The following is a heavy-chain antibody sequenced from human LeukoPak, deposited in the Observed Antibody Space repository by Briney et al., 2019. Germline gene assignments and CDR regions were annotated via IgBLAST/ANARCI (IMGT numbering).Heavy chain of an antibody. CDR3: AKDLRRSYYYDSSGYYYGAFDI. V-gene: IGHV3-30*02. D-gene: IGHD3-22*01. CDR2: IRYDGSNK. CDR1: GFTFSSYG. Sequence: GESLKISCAASGFTFSSYGMHWVRQAPGKGLEWVAFIRYDGSNKYYADSVKGRFTISRDNSKNTLYLQMNSLRAEDTAVYYCAKDLRRSYYYDSSGYYYGAFDIWGQGTMVTVSS. J-gene: IGHJ3*02.